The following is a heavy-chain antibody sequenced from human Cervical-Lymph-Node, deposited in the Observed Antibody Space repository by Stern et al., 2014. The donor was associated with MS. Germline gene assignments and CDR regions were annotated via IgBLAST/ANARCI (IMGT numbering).Heavy chain of an antibody. Sequence: EVQLVESGPEVKRPGASLKISCQASGYTFTSYWIGWVRQMPGQGLEGIAIIFPGGSDIRYSPSFQGQVPISADKSSSTAYLQWNNLKASDTAIYYCARQRYFDYWGQGTRVTVSS. J-gene: IGHJ4*02. V-gene: IGHV5-51*01. CDR2: IFPGGSDI. CDR3: ARQRYFDY. CDR1: GYTFTSYW.